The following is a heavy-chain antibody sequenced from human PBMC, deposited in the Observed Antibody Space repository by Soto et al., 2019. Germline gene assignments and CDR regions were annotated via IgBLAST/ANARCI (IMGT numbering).Heavy chain of an antibody. J-gene: IGHJ4*02. CDR3: ARHTATIRAGFDY. V-gene: IGHV4-59*01. CDR2: THYSGNT. CDR1: GASISSYY. D-gene: IGHD4-17*01. Sequence: QVQLQESGPGLVRPSETLSLTSSVSGASISSYYWDWIRQPPGKGLEWIGYTHYSGNTNYHPSLTSRVTISLDTSRNQFALKLSSVTAADTAEYYCARHTATIRAGFDYWGQGALVTVSS.